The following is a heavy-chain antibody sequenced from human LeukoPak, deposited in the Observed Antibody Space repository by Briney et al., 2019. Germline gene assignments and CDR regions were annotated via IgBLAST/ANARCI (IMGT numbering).Heavy chain of an antibody. CDR1: GYTFTSYG. Sequence: ASVKVSCKASGYTFTSYGISWVRQAPGQGLEWMGWISAYNGNTNYAQKLQGRVTMTTDTSTSTAYMELRSLRSEDTAVYYCARGSGSYYYYYMDVWGKGTTVTVSS. CDR3: ARGSGSYYYYYMDV. V-gene: IGHV1-18*01. J-gene: IGHJ6*03. D-gene: IGHD1-26*01. CDR2: ISAYNGNT.